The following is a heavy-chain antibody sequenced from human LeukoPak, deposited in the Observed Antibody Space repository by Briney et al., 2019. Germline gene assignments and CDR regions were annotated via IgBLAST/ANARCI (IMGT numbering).Heavy chain of an antibody. Sequence: PGGSLRLSCAASGFTFSNYGMSWVRQAPGKGLEWVSAISGSGGSTYYADSVKGRFTISRDNSKNTLYLQMNSLRAEDTAVYYCAKDLYRVLAVNFDYWGQGTLVTVSS. D-gene: IGHD6-19*01. CDR2: ISGSGGST. CDR3: AKDLYRVLAVNFDY. CDR1: GFTFSNYG. J-gene: IGHJ4*02. V-gene: IGHV3-23*01.